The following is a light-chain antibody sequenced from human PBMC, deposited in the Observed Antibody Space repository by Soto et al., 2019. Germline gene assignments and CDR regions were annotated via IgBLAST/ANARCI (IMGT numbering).Light chain of an antibody. CDR2: SNN. J-gene: IGLJ2*01. CDR3: AAWDDSLNGPV. V-gene: IGLV1-44*01. CDR1: SSNIGSNT. Sequence: QLVLTQPPSASGTPGQRVTISCSESSSNIGSNTVNWYQQLPGTAPKLLIYSNNQRPSGVPDRFSDSKSGTSASLAISGLQSEDEADYYCAAWDDSLNGPVFGGGTKLTVL.